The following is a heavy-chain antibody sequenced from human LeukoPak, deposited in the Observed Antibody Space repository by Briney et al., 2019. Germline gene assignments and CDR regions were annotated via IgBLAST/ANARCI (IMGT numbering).Heavy chain of an antibody. CDR1: GGSISSGGYY. CDR3: VGAVEWLRQELFGY. V-gene: IGHV4-31*03. J-gene: IGHJ4*02. D-gene: IGHD5-12*01. CDR2: IYYSGST. Sequence: SETLSLTCTVSGGSISSGGYYWSWICQHPGKGLEWIGYIYYSGSTYYNPSLKSRVTISVDTSKNQFSLKLSSVTAADTAVYYYVGAVEWLRQELFGYWGQGTLVTVSS.